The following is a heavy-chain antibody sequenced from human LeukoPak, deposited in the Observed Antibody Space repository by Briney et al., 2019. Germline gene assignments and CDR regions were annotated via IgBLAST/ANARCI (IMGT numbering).Heavy chain of an antibody. CDR3: AKVGSRDVADSSYYYYMDV. V-gene: IGHV3-30*18. D-gene: IGHD2-2*01. Sequence: PGGSLRLSCAASGFTFSSYGMHWVRQAPGKGLEWVAVISYDGSNKYYADSVKGRFTISRDNSKNTLYLQMNSLRAEDTAVNYCAKVGSRDVADSSYYYYMDVWGKGTTVTVSS. CDR1: GFTFSSYG. J-gene: IGHJ6*03. CDR2: ISYDGSNK.